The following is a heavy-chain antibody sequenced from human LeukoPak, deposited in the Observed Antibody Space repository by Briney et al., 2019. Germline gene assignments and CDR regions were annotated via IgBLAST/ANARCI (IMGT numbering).Heavy chain of an antibody. J-gene: IGHJ5*02. CDR3: ARTTLAYCGGDCYSTWFDP. CDR1: GFTFSSYA. CDR2: ISYDGSNK. Sequence: GGSLRLSCAASGFTFSSYAMHWVRQAPGKGLEWVAVISYDGSNKYYADSVKGRFTISRDNSKNTLYLQMNSLRAEDTAVYCCARTTLAYCGGDCYSTWFDPWGQGTLVTVSS. V-gene: IGHV3-30-3*01. D-gene: IGHD2-21*02.